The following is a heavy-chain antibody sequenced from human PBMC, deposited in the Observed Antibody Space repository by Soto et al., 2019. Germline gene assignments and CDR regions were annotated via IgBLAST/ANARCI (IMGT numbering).Heavy chain of an antibody. CDR3: ARDSTANDAFDI. CDR2: IYYSGST. J-gene: IGHJ3*02. D-gene: IGHD2-21*02. CDR1: GGSISSGGYY. V-gene: IGHV4-31*02. Sequence: SETLSLTCTVSGGSISSGGYYWSWIRQHPGKGLEWIGYIYYSGSTYYNPSLKSRVTISVDTSKNQFSLKLSSVTAADTAVYYCARDSTANDAFDICGQGTMVTVSS.